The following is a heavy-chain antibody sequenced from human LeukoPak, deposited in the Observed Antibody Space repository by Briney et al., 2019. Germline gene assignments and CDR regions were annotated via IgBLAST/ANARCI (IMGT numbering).Heavy chain of an antibody. CDR1: GFPFSSCW. D-gene: IGHD5-24*01. V-gene: IGHV3-7*04. CDR3: TRVGYIDEGIDY. Sequence: GGSLRLSCVASGFPFSSCWMTWVRQAPGKGLEWVANIKQDGSKKSYVDSVKGRFTISRDNAKNSLYLQMNSLRAEDTAIYYCTRVGYIDEGIDYWGQGTLSPSPQ. J-gene: IGHJ4*02. CDR2: IKQDGSKK.